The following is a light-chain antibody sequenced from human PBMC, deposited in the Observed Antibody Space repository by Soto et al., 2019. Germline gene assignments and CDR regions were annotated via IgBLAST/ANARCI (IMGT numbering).Light chain of an antibody. CDR3: MLYMGGGLVV. CDR2: STN. V-gene: IGLV8-61*01. CDR1: SGSVSTTYY. J-gene: IGLJ2*01. Sequence: QTVVTQEPSFSVSPGGTVTLTCGWTSGSVSTTYYPSWYQQTPGQAPRTLIYSTNIRSSEVPDRFSGSILGNKAALTITGAQADDESDYHCMLYMGGGLVVFGGGTKLTVL.